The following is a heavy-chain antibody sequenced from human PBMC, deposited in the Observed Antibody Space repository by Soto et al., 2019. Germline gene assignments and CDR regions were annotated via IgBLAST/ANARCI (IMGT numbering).Heavy chain of an antibody. CDR1: GFTFSSYA. CDR2: ISYDGSNK. D-gene: IGHD1-26*01. Sequence: GGSLRLSCAASGFTFSSYAMHWVRQAPGKGLEWVAVISYDGSNKYYADSVKGRFTISRDNSKNTLYLQMNSLRAEDTAVYYCARVRGSYYYKEGFRYWGQGTLVTVSS. J-gene: IGHJ4*02. CDR3: ARVRGSYYYKEGFRY. V-gene: IGHV3-30-3*01.